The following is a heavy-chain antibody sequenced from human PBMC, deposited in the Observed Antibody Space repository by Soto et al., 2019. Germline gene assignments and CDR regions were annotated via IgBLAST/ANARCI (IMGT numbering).Heavy chain of an antibody. CDR2: IYPGDSDT. CDR3: ARVAARPSYYYYGMDV. D-gene: IGHD6-6*01. Sequence: PGESLKISCKGSGYSFTSYWIGWVRHMPGKGLEWMGIIYPGDSDTRYSPSFQGQVTISADKSISTAYLQWSSLKASDTAMYYCARVAARPSYYYYGMDVWGQGTTVTVSS. J-gene: IGHJ6*02. CDR1: GYSFTSYW. V-gene: IGHV5-51*01.